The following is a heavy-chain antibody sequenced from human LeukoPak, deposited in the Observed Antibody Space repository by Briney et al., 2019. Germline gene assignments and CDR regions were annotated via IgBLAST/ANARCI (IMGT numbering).Heavy chain of an antibody. V-gene: IGHV4-4*07. Sequence: SETLSLTCTVSGGSISSYYWSCIRQPAGKGLEWIGRIYTSGSTNYNPSLKSRVTMSVDTSKNRFSLKLSSVTAADTAVYYCAREAVTTWGYYYYMDVWGKGTTVTISS. D-gene: IGHD4-17*01. J-gene: IGHJ6*03. CDR2: IYTSGST. CDR1: GGSISSYY. CDR3: AREAVTTWGYYYYMDV.